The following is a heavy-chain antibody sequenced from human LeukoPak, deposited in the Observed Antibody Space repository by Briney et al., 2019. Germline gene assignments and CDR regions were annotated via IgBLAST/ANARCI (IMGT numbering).Heavy chain of an antibody. Sequence: GGSLRLSCEGSGFTFRSHWMSWVRQAPGRGLEWVATIQRFGGEKYYLASLRGRFSIPRDNAKTSLYLEMNSLRAEDTAVYYCARGFSRSGPVGGGGQGTLVTVAP. CDR3: ARGFSRSGPVGG. J-gene: IGHJ4*02. V-gene: IGHV3-7*01. CDR2: IQRFGGEK. CDR1: GFTFRSHW. D-gene: IGHD1-1*01.